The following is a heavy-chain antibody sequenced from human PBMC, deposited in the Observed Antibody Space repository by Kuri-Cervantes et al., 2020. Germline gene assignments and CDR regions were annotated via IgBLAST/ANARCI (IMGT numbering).Heavy chain of an antibody. D-gene: IGHD3-10*01. Sequence: GESLKISCAASGFTFSTYWMTWVRQAPGKGLEWVANIKQDGSEKYYVDSVKGRFTISRDNAKNSLYLQMNSLRAEDTAVYYCARVLLRSYWYFDLWGRGTLVTVSS. V-gene: IGHV3-7*01. CDR3: ARVLLRSYWYFDL. CDR2: IKQDGSEK. CDR1: GFTFSTYW. J-gene: IGHJ2*01.